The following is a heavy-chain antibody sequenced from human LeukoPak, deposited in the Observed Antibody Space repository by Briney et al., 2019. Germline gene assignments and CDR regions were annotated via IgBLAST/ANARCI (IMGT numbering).Heavy chain of an antibody. Sequence: GRSLRLSCAASGFTFSSYGMHWVRQAPGKGLEWVAVISYDGSNKYYADSVKGRFTISRDNSKSTLYLQMNSLRAEDTAVYYCAKDSTKYSYYYGMDVWGQGTTVTVSS. CDR1: GFTFSSYG. CDR2: ISYDGSNK. V-gene: IGHV3-30*18. D-gene: IGHD2-2*01. J-gene: IGHJ6*02. CDR3: AKDSTKYSYYYGMDV.